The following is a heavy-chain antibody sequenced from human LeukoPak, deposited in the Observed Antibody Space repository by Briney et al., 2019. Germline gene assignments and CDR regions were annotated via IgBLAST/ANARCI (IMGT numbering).Heavy chain of an antibody. CDR2: ISYDGSNK. CDR1: GFTFSSYG. CDR3: AKVGTYYYDSSGYLDY. J-gene: IGHJ4*02. Sequence: GGPLRLSCAASGFTFSSYGMHWVRQAPGKGLEWVAVISYDGSNKYYADSVKGRFTISRDNSKNTLYLQMNSLRAEDTAVYYCAKVGTYYYDSSGYLDYWGQGTLVTVSS. V-gene: IGHV3-30*18. D-gene: IGHD3-22*01.